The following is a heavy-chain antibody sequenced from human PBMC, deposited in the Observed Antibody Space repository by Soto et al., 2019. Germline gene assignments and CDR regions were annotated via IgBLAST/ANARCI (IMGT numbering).Heavy chain of an antibody. D-gene: IGHD2-15*01. CDR2: ISSSSRYI. J-gene: IGHJ6*02. V-gene: IGHV3-21*01. CDR1: GFTFSSYS. CDR3: ARDRLVAATSAPPYCYYGMDV. Sequence: VGSLRLSCATSGFTFSSYSMNWVRQAPGMGLEWVSSISSSSRYIYYADSVRGRFTISRDNAKNSLYLQINSLRAEDTAVYYCARDRLVAATSAPPYCYYGMDVWGQGTTVTVSS.